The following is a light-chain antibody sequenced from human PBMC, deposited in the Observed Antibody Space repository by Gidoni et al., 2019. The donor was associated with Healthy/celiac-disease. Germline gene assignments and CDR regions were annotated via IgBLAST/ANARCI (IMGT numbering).Light chain of an antibody. V-gene: IGKV3-15*01. J-gene: IGKJ1*01. CDR2: GAS. Sequence: ELVMTQSPATLSVSPGARATLSCRASQRVSSNLAWYQQKPGQAPSLLIYGASTRATGIPARFSGSGSGTEFTLTISSLQSEDCAVYYCQQYNNWPPWTFGQGTKVEIK. CDR3: QQYNNWPPWT. CDR1: QRVSSN.